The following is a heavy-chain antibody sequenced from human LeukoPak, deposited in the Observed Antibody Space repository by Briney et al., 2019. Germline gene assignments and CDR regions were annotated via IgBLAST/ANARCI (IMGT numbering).Heavy chain of an antibody. CDR3: AKGSPAGGDYPSLTTNYYMDV. CDR1: SGSISSGDYY. CDR2: IYYSGST. D-gene: IGHD4-17*01. J-gene: IGHJ6*03. V-gene: IGHV4-30-4*08. Sequence: PSETLSLTCTVSSGSISSGDYYWSWIRQPPGKALEWVGYIYYSGSTYYNPSLKSRVTISVDTSKNQFSLKLSSVTAADTAVYYCAKGSPAGGDYPSLTTNYYMDVWGKGTTVTVSS.